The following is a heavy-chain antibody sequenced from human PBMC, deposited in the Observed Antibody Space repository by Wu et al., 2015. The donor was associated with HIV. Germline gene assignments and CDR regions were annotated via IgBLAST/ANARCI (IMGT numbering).Heavy chain of an antibody. Sequence: VQLAQSGAELKKPGSSVKVSCKASGGTFSKSAVNWVRQAPGQGLEWMGRIVPFYGSTLFARNFEGRVTLSADESSTTVFMELSGLTSDDTAVYYCARDMGHEGRQWLVQPGAFDIWGQGTMVTVSS. CDR3: ARDMGHEGRQWLVQPGAFDI. CDR2: IVPFYGST. CDR1: GGTFSKSA. V-gene: IGHV1-69*13. D-gene: IGHD6-19*01. J-gene: IGHJ3*02.